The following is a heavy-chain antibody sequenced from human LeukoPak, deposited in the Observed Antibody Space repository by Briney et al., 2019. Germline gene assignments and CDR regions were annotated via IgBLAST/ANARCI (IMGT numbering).Heavy chain of an antibody. CDR3: ARESSGDYVGVDY. Sequence: GGSLRLSCAASGFTLRSYSMSWVRQAPGKGLEWVSSINWGSNHIYYADAVQGRFTISSDDSKNTLYLQMNSLRAEDTAVYYCARESSGDYVGVDYWGQGTLVTVSS. V-gene: IGHV3-21*04. J-gene: IGHJ4*02. CDR2: INWGSNHI. D-gene: IGHD4-17*01. CDR1: GFTLRSYS.